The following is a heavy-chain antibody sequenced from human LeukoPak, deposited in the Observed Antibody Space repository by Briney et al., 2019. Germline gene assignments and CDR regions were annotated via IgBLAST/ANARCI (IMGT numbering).Heavy chain of an antibody. CDR2: ISSSGSTI. J-gene: IGHJ4*02. CDR3: AGAVEMATIIDY. CDR1: GFTFSSYE. D-gene: IGHD5-24*01. Sequence: SGGSLRLSCAASGFTFSSYEMDWVRQAPGKGLEWVSYISSSGSTIYYADSVKGRFTISRDNAKNSLYLQMNSLRAEDTAVYYCAGAVEMATIIDYWGQGTLVTVSS. V-gene: IGHV3-48*03.